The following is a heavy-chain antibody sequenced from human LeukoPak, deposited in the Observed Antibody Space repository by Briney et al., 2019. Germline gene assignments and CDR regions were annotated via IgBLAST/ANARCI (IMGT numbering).Heavy chain of an antibody. D-gene: IGHD2-2*01. J-gene: IGHJ4*02. CDR1: GFTFSFYG. CDR3: ANHFACGSTSCPPFDS. V-gene: IGHV3-21*01. CDR2: ISDNSNYI. Sequence: PGTSLGLSCAASGFTFSFYGIHWVRQAPGKGLEWVSSISDNSNYIYYSGSVEGRFTISRDNAKNSLYLQMNSLRVEDTAVYYCANHFACGSTSCPPFDSWGQGTLVTVSS.